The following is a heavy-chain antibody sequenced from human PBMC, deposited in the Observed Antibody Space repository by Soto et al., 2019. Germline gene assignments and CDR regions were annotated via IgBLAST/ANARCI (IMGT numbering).Heavy chain of an antibody. V-gene: IGHV3-23*01. Sequence: RLSCAASGFTFSSYAMSWVRQAPGKGLEWVSAISGSGGSTYYADSVKGRFTISRDNSKNTLYLQMNSLRAEDTAVYYCAKRAPGYCTNGVCYFDYWGQGTLVTVSS. D-gene: IGHD2-8*01. CDR3: AKRAPGYCTNGVCYFDY. J-gene: IGHJ4*02. CDR2: ISGSGGST. CDR1: GFTFSSYA.